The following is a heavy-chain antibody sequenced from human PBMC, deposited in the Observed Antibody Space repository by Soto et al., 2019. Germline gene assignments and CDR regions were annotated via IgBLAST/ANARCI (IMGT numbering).Heavy chain of an antibody. Sequence: EVQLVESGVGLVQPGGSQRLSCAASGFTVSNNYMCWVRQAPGKGLEWVSLIYSGGVTHYADSVRGRFTISRDNSRNTLYLQMNSLRADDTAVYYCAKRGTTVTTSLWYWGQGTLVTVSS. D-gene: IGHD4-17*01. CDR1: GFTVSNNY. V-gene: IGHV3-66*01. CDR2: IYSGGVT. CDR3: AKRGTTVTTSLWY. J-gene: IGHJ4*02.